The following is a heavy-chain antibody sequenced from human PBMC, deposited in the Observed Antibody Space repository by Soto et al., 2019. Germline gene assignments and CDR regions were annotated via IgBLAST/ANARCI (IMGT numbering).Heavy chain of an antibody. CDR1: GFTFSSYA. V-gene: IGHV3-23*01. D-gene: IGHD3-16*01. Sequence: GGSLRLSCAASGFTFSSYAMSWVRQAPGKGLEWVSAISGSGGSTYYADSVKGRFTISRDNSKNTLYLQMSSLRAEDTAVYYCAKAEHRLRLNWFDPWGKGTLVTVSS. J-gene: IGHJ5*02. CDR3: AKAEHRLRLNWFDP. CDR2: ISGSGGST.